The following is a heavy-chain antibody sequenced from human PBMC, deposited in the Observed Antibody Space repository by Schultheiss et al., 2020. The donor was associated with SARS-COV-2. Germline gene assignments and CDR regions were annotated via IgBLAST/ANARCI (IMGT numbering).Heavy chain of an antibody. CDR1: GFTFDDYA. CDR2: ISSSGSTI. CDR3: AREGDSSSSWRGYYYYYGMDV. Sequence: GESLKISCAASGFTFDDYAMHWVRQAPGKGLEWVSYISSSGSTIYYADSVKGRFTISRDNAKNSLYLQMNSLRAEDTAVYYCAREGDSSSSWRGYYYYYGMDVWGQGTTVTVSS. D-gene: IGHD6-6*01. J-gene: IGHJ6*02. V-gene: IGHV3-48*03.